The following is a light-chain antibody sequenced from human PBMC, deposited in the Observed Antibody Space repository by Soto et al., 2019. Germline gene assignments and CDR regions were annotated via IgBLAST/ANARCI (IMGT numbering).Light chain of an antibody. CDR2: AAS. CDR1: QSISSY. J-gene: IGKJ3*01. V-gene: IGKV1-39*01. CDR3: QKSYSSAPT. Sequence: DIQMSQSPSSLSASVGDKVTITCRASQSISSYLNWYQQKPGKAPKLLIYAASSLQSGVPSRFSGSGSGTDFTLHIRSLQHEDFATYSCQKSYSSAPTVGPGAKTDI.